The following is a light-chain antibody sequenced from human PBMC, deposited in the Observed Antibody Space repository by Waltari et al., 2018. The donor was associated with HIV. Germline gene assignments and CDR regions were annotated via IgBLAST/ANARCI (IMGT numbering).Light chain of an antibody. CDR2: WAS. V-gene: IGKV4-1*01. J-gene: IGKJ4*01. CDR3: QHYYDTLVT. Sequence: DIVMTQSPDSLAVSLGERATLNCKSSQSVLNRSNGSNSLASYQQKPGQPPKLLIYWASTRESGVPDRCSGSGSGTDFTLTISGLQAEDVAVYYCQHYYDTLVTFGGGTRVEI. CDR1: QSVLNRSNGSNS.